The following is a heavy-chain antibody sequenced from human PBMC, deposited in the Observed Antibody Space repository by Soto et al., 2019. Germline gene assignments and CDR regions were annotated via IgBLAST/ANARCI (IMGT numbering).Heavy chain of an antibody. Sequence: EVQLVESGGGLVKPGGSLRLSCAASGFTFSSYSMNWVRQAPGKGLEWVSSISSSSSYIYYADSVKGRFTISRDTAKNSLYLKMNSRRADDTAVYYCARDTTDLDGITIFGVVGYYDYGMDVWGQGTTVTVSS. J-gene: IGHJ6*02. CDR1: GFTFSSYS. CDR2: ISSSSSYI. D-gene: IGHD3-3*01. CDR3: ARDTTDLDGITIFGVVGYYDYGMDV. V-gene: IGHV3-21*01.